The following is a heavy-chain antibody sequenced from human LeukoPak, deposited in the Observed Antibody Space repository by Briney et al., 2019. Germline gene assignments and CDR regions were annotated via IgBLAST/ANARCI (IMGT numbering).Heavy chain of an antibody. CDR3: ARSRGYGDTDY. Sequence: SETLSLTCTVSGGSISSYYWSWIRQPPGKGLEWIGYIYYSGSTNYNPSLKSRVTILVDTSKNQFSLKLSSVTAADTAVYYCARSRGYGDTDYWGQGTLVTVSS. J-gene: IGHJ4*02. V-gene: IGHV4-59*08. D-gene: IGHD4-17*01. CDR1: GGSISSYY. CDR2: IYYSGST.